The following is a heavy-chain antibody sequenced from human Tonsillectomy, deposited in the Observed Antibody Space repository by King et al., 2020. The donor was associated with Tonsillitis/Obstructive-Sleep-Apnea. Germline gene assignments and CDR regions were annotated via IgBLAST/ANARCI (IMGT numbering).Heavy chain of an antibody. V-gene: IGHV3-30*18. CDR1: GFTFSSYG. J-gene: IGHJ6*02. CDR2: ISYDGSNK. Sequence: VQLVESGGGVVQPGRSLRLSCAASGFTFSSYGMHWVRQAPGKGLEWVKFISYDGSNKYYADSVKGRFTISRDNSKNALYLRMNSLRAEDTAVYYCAKDVTNYFYGMDVWGQGTTVTVSS. CDR3: AKDVTNYFYGMDV.